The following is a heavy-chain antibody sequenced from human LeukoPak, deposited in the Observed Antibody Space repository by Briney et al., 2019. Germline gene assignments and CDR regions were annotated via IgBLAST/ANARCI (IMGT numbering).Heavy chain of an antibody. Sequence: GGSLRLSCAASGFTFDDYAMHWVRQAPGKGLEWVSGISWNSGSIGYADSVKGRFTISRDNAKNSLYLQMNSLRAEDTALYYCAKDLYGDYQDSQAFDIWGQGTMVTVSS. J-gene: IGHJ3*02. CDR1: GFTFDDYA. CDR2: ISWNSGSI. CDR3: AKDLYGDYQDSQAFDI. V-gene: IGHV3-9*01. D-gene: IGHD4-17*01.